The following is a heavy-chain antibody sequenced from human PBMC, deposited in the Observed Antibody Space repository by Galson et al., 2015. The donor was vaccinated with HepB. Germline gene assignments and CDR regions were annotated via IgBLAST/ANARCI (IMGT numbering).Heavy chain of an antibody. J-gene: IGHJ6*02. CDR3: ARGGLSSSFPPQLDYYGMDV. Sequence: SVKVSCKASGYTFTSYAMHWVRQAPGQRLEWMGWINAGNGNTKYSQKFQGRVTITRDTSASTAYMELSSLRSEDTAVYYCARGGLSSSFPPQLDYYGMDVWGQGTTVTVSS. V-gene: IGHV1-3*01. D-gene: IGHD6-6*01. CDR2: INAGNGNT. CDR1: GYTFTSYA.